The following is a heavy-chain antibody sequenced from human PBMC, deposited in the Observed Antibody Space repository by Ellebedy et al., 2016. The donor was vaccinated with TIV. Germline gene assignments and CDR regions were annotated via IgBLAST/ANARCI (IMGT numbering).Heavy chain of an antibody. Sequence: AASVKVSCKASGYTFTSYGISWVRQAPGQGLEWMGWISAYNGNTNYAQKLQGRVTMTTDTSTSTAYMELRSLRSDDTAVYYCARRYYDSSGYYPIDYWGQGTLVTVSS. CDR2: ISAYNGNT. D-gene: IGHD3-22*01. J-gene: IGHJ4*02. CDR3: ARRYYDSSGYYPIDY. CDR1: GYTFTSYG. V-gene: IGHV1-18*01.